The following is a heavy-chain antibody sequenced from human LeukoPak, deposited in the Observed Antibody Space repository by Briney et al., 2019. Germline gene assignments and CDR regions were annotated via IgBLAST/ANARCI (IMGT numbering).Heavy chain of an antibody. D-gene: IGHD6-19*01. CDR1: GFTFSNYW. CDR2: IEKDGSEI. CDR3: AAGAGWLIDW. V-gene: IGHV3-7*01. J-gene: IGHJ4*02. Sequence: GSLRLSCAASGFTFSNYWMNWVRQAPGKGMEWVAIIEKDGSEILYVDSVKGRFTISRDNAKNSLYLQMNSLRAEDTAVYYCAAGAGWLIDWWGQGTLVTVSS.